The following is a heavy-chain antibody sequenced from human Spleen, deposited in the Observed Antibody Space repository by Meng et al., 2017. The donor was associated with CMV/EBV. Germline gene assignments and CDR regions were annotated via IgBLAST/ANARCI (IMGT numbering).Heavy chain of an antibody. V-gene: IGHV3-7*01. Sequence: GESLKISCAASGFTFSSYWMSWVRQAPGKGLEWVANIKQDGSEKYYVDSVKGRFTISRDNAKNSLCLQMNSLRAKDTAVYYCARVSIYYYYGMDVWGQGTTVTVSS. J-gene: IGHJ6*02. CDR1: GFTFSSYW. CDR2: IKQDGSEK. CDR3: ARVSIYYYYGMDV.